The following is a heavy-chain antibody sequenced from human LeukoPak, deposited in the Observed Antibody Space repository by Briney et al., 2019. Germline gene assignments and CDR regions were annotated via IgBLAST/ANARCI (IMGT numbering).Heavy chain of an antibody. CDR2: ISEDGSVK. D-gene: IGHD2-2*01. CDR1: GFSFTTYW. J-gene: IGHJ5*02. V-gene: IGHV3-7*01. CDR3: VGEAPGS. Sequence: GGSLRLSCAASGFSFTTYWMTWIRQAPEKGLEWVAHISEDGSVKYYIDSVKGRFTISRDNAKNSVYLQMNDLRVEDTAVYYCVGEAPGSWGQGALVTVSS.